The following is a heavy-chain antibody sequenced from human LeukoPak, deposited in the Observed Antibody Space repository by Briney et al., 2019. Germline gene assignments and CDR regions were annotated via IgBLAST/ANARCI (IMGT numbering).Heavy chain of an antibody. J-gene: IGHJ4*02. CDR1: GFTVSSNY. CDR2: IYSGGST. D-gene: IGHD3-22*01. CDR3: ARDRYDSSGYHTLDDY. Sequence: GGSLRLSCAASGFTVSSNYMSWVRQAPGKGLEWVSVIYSGGSTYYADSVKGRFTISRDNSKNTLYLQMNSLRAEDTAVYYCARDRYDSSGYHTLDDYWGQGTLVTVSS. V-gene: IGHV3-53*01.